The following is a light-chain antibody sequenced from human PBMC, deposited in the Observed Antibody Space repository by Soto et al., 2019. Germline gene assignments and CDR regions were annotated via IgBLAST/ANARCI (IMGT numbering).Light chain of an antibody. CDR3: QQSYSTPWA. CDR1: QRISTY. CDR2: AAS. J-gene: IGKJ1*01. V-gene: IGKV1-39*01. Sequence: DIQMTLSPSSLSASVGDRVTITCRASQRISTYLNWYQHKPGKAPKLLIYAASSLQSGVPSRFSGSGVGTDFTLTISSLQPEDFAAYYCQQSYSTPWAFGQGTKVEIK.